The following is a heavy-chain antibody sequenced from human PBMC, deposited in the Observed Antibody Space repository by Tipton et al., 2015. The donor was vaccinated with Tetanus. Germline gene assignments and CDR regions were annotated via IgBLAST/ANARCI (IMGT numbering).Heavy chain of an antibody. V-gene: IGHV3-23*01. CDR2: IIAGGGTT. D-gene: IGHD4-17*01. CDR3: AKLGAVTTPAY. CDR1: GFTFSSCA. J-gene: IGHJ4*02. Sequence: GSLRLSCAASGFTFSSCAMNWVRRAPGKGLEWVSTIIAGGGTTHYADSVKGRFTISRDNSKNALYLQMNSLRAEDTAVYYCAKLGAVTTPAYWGQGTLVTVSS.